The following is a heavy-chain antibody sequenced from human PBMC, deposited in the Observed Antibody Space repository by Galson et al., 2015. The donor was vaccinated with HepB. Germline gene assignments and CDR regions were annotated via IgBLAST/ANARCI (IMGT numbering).Heavy chain of an antibody. CDR2: ISGSGGST. Sequence: SLRLSCAASGFTFSSYAMSWVRQAPGKGLEWVSAISGSGGSTYYADSVKGRFTISRDNSKNTLYLQMNSLRAEDTAVYYCAKWVIVVVAAANYYFDYWGQGTLVTVSS. CDR3: AKWVIVVVAAANYYFDY. V-gene: IGHV3-23*01. CDR1: GFTFSSYA. D-gene: IGHD2-15*01. J-gene: IGHJ4*02.